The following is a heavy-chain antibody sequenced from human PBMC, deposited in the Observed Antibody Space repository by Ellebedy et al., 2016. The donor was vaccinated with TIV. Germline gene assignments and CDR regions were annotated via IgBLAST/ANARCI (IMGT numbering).Heavy chain of an antibody. Sequence: AASVKVSCKVSGYTLTELSMHWVRHASGKGLEWLGGFYPEDDETIYAQKFQGRVTMTEDTSTDTAYMDLRSLRSEDTAVYYCATVFDVYRGLDYWGQGTLVTVSS. D-gene: IGHD5-24*01. J-gene: IGHJ4*02. V-gene: IGHV1-24*01. CDR1: GYTLTELS. CDR2: FYPEDDET. CDR3: ATVFDVYRGLDY.